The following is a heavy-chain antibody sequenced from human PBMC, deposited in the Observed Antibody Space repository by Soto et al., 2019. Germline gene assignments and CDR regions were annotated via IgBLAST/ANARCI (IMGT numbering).Heavy chain of an antibody. Sequence: EVQLVESGGGLVQPEGSLRLSCAASGFTFSDHYMDWVRQAPGKGLEWVGRIKNKANSYTTEYAAPVKGTFIISRDDSKNSVFLPMNRLKTNDTAVSYCTRVRLGSRRSSDYWGQGILVTVSS. D-gene: IGHD6-19*01. CDR1: GFTFSDHY. V-gene: IGHV3-72*01. J-gene: IGHJ4*02. CDR3: TRVRLGSRRSSDY. CDR2: IKNKANSYTT.